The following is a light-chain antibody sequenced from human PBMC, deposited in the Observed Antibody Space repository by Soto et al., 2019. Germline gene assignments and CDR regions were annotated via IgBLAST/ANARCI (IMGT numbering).Light chain of an antibody. J-gene: IGKJ3*01. Sequence: EVVLTQCPCTLSLSQGESGTLSCRASQHLXTLYPAWVQQNPGQAPRLPXYNASYRAPGIPARFSGSGSGTDFTLPISSLEAEDSAVYYCQQRGSWTATFGPGTKVDIK. CDR2: NAS. V-gene: IGKV3-11*01. CDR1: QHLXTL. CDR3: QQRGSWTAT.